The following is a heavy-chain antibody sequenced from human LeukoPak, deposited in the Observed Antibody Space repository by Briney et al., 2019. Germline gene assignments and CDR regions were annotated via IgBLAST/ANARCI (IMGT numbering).Heavy chain of an antibody. CDR1: GYTFTSYY. Sequence: ASVKVSCTASGYTFTSYYMHWVRQAPGQGLEWMGIINPSGGSTSYAQKFQGRVTITADESTSTAYMELSSLRSEDTAVYYCARGTVAAAEYYFDYWGQGTLVTVSS. CDR2: INPSGGST. V-gene: IGHV1-46*01. J-gene: IGHJ4*02. D-gene: IGHD6-13*01. CDR3: ARGTVAAAEYYFDY.